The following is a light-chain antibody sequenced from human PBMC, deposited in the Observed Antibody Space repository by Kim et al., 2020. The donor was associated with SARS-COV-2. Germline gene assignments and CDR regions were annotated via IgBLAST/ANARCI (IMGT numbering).Light chain of an antibody. Sequence: EVVLTQSPATLSLSPGERATLSCRASQSVSRYLAWYRQKPGQAPRLVMYDASSRATGTPARFSGSGSGTDFTLSISSLEPEDFAVYYCQQRSSWPLTFGGGTKVDIK. CDR1: QSVSRY. V-gene: IGKV3-11*01. CDR3: QQRSSWPLT. CDR2: DAS. J-gene: IGKJ4*01.